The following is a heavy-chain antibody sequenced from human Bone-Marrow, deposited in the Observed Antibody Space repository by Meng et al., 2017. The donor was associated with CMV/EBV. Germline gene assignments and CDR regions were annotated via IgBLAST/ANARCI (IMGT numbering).Heavy chain of an antibody. CDR2: IYSDGSGT. D-gene: IGHD6-19*01. V-gene: IGHV3-23*03. Sequence: GESLKISCAASGFTFSSYAMSWVRQAPGKGLEWVSVIYSDGSGTYYADSVKGRFTISRDNSKNTLYLQMNSLRGDDTAVYYCVKDLRGTYSSGWGNIDYWGQGNLVNVAS. CDR1: GFTFSSYA. CDR3: VKDLRGTYSSGWGNIDY. J-gene: IGHJ4*02.